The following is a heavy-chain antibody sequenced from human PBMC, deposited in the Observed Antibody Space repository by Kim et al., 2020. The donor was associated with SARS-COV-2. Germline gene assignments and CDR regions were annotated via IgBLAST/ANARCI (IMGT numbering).Heavy chain of an antibody. CDR2: T. D-gene: IGHD5-12*01. CDR3: ARDLSGSDDR. V-gene: IGHV3-74*03. J-gene: IGHJ5*02. Sequence: TKSADAVEGRYTITRDNARSTLYLQMNSLGAEDTALYYCARDLSGSDDRWGQGTLVTVSS.